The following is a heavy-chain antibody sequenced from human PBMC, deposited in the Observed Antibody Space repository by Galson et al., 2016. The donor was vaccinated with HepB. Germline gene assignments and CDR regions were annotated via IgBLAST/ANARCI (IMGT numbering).Heavy chain of an antibody. J-gene: IGHJ3*01. Sequence: TLSLTCTVSGGSISTVDYYWSWLRQVPGKGLEWIGYIYHSGDSYYNPSVESRVTLSIDASKNQFSLNLTSVAAADTAIYYCARDKYDIWVGNDAFDVWGQGTMVAVSS. CDR3: ARDKYDIWVGNDAFDV. D-gene: IGHD3/OR15-3a*01. V-gene: IGHV4-31*03. CDR1: GGSISTVDYY. CDR2: IYHSGDS.